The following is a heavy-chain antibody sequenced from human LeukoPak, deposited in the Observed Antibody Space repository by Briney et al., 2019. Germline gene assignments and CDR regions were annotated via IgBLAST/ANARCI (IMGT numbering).Heavy chain of an antibody. D-gene: IGHD3-10*01. Sequence: ASVKVSCKASGYAFTGYYMHWVQQAPGQGLEWMGWINPNSGGTNYAQKFQGRVTMTRDTSISTAYMELSRLRSDDTAVYYCARCGSGQKGYYYMDVWGKGTTVTISS. CDR2: INPNSGGT. CDR3: ARCGSGQKGYYYMDV. CDR1: GYAFTGYY. V-gene: IGHV1-2*02. J-gene: IGHJ6*03.